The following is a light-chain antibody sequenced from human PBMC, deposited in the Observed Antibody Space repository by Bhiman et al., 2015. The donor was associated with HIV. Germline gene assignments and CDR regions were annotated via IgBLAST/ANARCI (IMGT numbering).Light chain of an antibody. CDR1: SSNIGTDSG. CDR2: DNT. Sequence: QSVLTQPPSVSGAPGQRVTISCTGSSSNIGTDSGVHWYQQIPGEAPKLIIYDNTQRPSGVPDRFSASKSGTSATLGITGLQTGDEADYYCATWDSSLSAEVFGGGTKLTVL. CDR3: ATWDSSLSAEV. V-gene: IGLV1-50*01. J-gene: IGLJ2*01.